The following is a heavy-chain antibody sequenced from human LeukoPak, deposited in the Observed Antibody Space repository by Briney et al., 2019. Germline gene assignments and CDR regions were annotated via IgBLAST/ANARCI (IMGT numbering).Heavy chain of an antibody. CDR3: ARANWGAYCGGDCYPDAFDI. CDR2: TYYSGST. J-gene: IGHJ3*02. Sequence: PSETLSLTCTVSGGSTSSYYWSWIRQPPGEGLEWIGYTYYSGSTNYNPSLKSRVTISVDTSKNQFSLKLSSVTAADTAVYYCARANWGAYCGGDCYPDAFDIWGQGTMVTVSS. D-gene: IGHD2-21*02. V-gene: IGHV4-59*01. CDR1: GGSTSSYY.